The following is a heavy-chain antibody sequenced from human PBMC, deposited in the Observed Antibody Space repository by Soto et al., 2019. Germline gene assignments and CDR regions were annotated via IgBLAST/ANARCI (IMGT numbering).Heavy chain of an antibody. J-gene: IGHJ4*02. CDR1: GFTFSKHG. CDR2: IVADGRSQ. CDR3: ARDDAYVDNGLDY. V-gene: IGHV3-33*01. D-gene: IGHD4-17*01. Sequence: QVQLVESGGGVVQPGTSLRLSCAASGFTFSKHGMHCVRQAPVKGLEWMAVIVADGRSQHYADSVKGRFTISRDNSKNTLFLQMNSLRADDTAVYYCARDDAYVDNGLDYWGQGTLVTVSS.